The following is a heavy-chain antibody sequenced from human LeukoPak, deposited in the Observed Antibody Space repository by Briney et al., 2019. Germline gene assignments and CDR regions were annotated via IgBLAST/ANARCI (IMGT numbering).Heavy chain of an antibody. J-gene: IGHJ5*02. D-gene: IGHD2-2*01. V-gene: IGHV3-69-1*01. CDR1: GFTFSSHA. CDR3: GREDCSNVRCYGASDA. CDR2: ISTNNHM. Sequence: PGGSMRLSCVASGFTFSSHAMNWVRQAPGKGLEWVFSISTNNHMYYADSVKGRFTISRDNAKNSLSLQMNSLRGEDTAVYYCGREDCSNVRCYGASDAWGQGTLVTVSS.